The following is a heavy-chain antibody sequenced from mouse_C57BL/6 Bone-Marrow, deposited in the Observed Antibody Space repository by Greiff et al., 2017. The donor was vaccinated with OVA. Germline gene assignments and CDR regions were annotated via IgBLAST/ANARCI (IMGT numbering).Heavy chain of an antibody. CDR2: IYPGSGST. Sequence: QVHVKQPGAELVKPGASVKMSCKASGYTFTSYWITWVKQRPGQGLEWIGDIYPGSGSTNYNEKFKSKATLTVDTSSSTAYMQLSSLTSEDSAVYYCAREAQATSYFDYWGQGTTLTVSS. V-gene: IGHV1-55*01. J-gene: IGHJ2*01. CDR3: AREAQATSYFDY. D-gene: IGHD3-2*02. CDR1: GYTFTSYW.